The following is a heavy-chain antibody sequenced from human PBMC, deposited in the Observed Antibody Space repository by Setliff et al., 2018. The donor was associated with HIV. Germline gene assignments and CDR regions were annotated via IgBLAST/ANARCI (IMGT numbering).Heavy chain of an antibody. V-gene: IGHV5-51*01. CDR3: VRHRSAVAGTRIGYCYYMYV. J-gene: IGHJ6*03. D-gene: IGHD6-19*01. CDR2: IYPGDSDI. CDR1: GYTFTNYW. Sequence: PGESLKISCEASGYTFTNYWIGWVRQMPGKGLEWMGIIYPGDSDIIYSPSFQGKVTISADKSITTAYLQWSSLKASDTAIYYCVRHRSAVAGTRIGYCYYMYVWGKGTTVTVSS.